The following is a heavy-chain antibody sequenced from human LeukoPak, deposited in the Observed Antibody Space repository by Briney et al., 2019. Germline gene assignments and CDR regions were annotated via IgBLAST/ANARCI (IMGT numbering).Heavy chain of an antibody. J-gene: IGHJ2*01. CDR1: GITVSSYA. CDR2: ISGSGGST. Sequence: RGSERLSCAASGITVSSYAMSWVRQAPGKGLDWVSSISGSGGSTHYADSVKGRFTISRDNAKNTLYLQMDSLRGEDTAVYYCAKRTEYCSSTRCGFWYFDLWGRGNLVTVSS. D-gene: IGHD2-2*01. CDR3: AKRTEYCSSTRCGFWYFDL. V-gene: IGHV3-23*01.